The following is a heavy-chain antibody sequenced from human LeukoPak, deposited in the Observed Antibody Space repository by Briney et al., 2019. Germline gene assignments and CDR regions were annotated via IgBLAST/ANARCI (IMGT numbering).Heavy chain of an antibody. D-gene: IGHD2-8*02. V-gene: IGHV1-18*01. CDR1: GYMFSNYG. J-gene: IGHJ4*02. CDR3: ARASAHWSDY. Sequence: GASVKVSCKASGYMFSNYGISWVRQAPGQGLEWMGWIRVYNGNTNYAQKFQGRLTITTDTSTSTAYMELRSLTSDDTAIYYCARASAHWSDYWGQGTLVTVSS. CDR2: IRVYNGNT.